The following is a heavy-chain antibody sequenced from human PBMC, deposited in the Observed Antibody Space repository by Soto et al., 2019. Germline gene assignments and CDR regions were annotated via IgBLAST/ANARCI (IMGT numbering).Heavy chain of an antibody. CDR1: GGTFSNSG. D-gene: IGHD2-21*02. J-gene: IGHJ4*02. CDR2: IIPIFGTA. Sequence: ASVKVSCKASGGTFSNSGISWVRQAPGQGLEWMGGIIPIFGTANYAQKFQGRVTITADESTSTAYMELSSLRSEDTAVYYCARDNQPLLRNYYFDYWGQGTLVTVSS. V-gene: IGHV1-69*13. CDR3: ARDNQPLLRNYYFDY.